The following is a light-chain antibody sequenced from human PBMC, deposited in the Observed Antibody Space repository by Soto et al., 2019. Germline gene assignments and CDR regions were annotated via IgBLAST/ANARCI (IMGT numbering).Light chain of an antibody. V-gene: IGLV2-8*01. CDR1: SSDVGRYNF. CDR2: EVT. Sequence: QSALTQPPSASGSPGQSVTISCTGTSSDVGRYNFVSWYQQHPGKAPKLMIFEVTKRPSGVPDRFSGSKSGNTASLTVSGRQAEDEADYYCSSLAADYNKHYVFGTGTKLTVL. CDR3: SSLAADYNKHYV. J-gene: IGLJ1*01.